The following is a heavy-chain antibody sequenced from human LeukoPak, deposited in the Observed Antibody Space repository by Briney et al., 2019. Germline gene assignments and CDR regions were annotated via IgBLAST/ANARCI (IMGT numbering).Heavy chain of an antibody. Sequence: SLRPSCAASGFKPEDYAMKAGREAPEKGLEWVASINWNGNDIVYADSVKGRFTISRDNAKKSVFLQMTSLRTEDVALYYCAKGTSSTIFGLEFDFWGQGTLVTVSS. CDR3: AKGTSSTIFGLEFDF. CDR2: INWNGNDI. V-gene: IGHV3-9*02. D-gene: IGHD3-3*01. CDR1: GFKPEDYA. J-gene: IGHJ4*02.